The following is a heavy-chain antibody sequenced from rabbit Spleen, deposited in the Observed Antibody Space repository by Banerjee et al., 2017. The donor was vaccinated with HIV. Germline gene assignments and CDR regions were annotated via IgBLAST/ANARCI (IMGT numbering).Heavy chain of an antibody. CDR1: GFTISGYW. Sequence: QLEESGGRLVQPGGSLTLSCKAFGFTISGYWMNWVRQAPGKGLEWIGIIYAAKGSTDYASWVNGRFTISSDNAQSTVDLKMTSLTAADTATYFCARDTGTSFSSYGMDLWGQGTLVTVS. J-gene: IGHJ6*01. V-gene: IGHV1S7*01. CDR2: IYAAKGST. CDR3: ARDTGTSFSSYGMDL. D-gene: IGHD7-1*01.